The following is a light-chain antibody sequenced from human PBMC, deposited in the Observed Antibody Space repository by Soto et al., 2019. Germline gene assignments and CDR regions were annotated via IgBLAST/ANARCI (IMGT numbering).Light chain of an antibody. CDR2: SND. CDR1: RSNIGSNA. Sequence: QSVLTQSPSASGAPGQTIIISCSGSRSNIGSNAGYWYQHLPGSSPRLLVHSNDQRPFGVPHRFSGSRSGTSASLAVSGLQSEDEADYYCSAWDDGLAAYVFGTGSQLTV. J-gene: IGLJ1*01. CDR3: SAWDDGLAAYV. V-gene: IGLV1-44*01.